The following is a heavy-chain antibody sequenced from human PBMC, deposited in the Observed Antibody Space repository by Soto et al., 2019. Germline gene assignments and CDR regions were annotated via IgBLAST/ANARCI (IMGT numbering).Heavy chain of an antibody. J-gene: IGHJ4*02. V-gene: IGHV3-23*01. Sequence: EVQLLESGGGLVQPGGSLRLSCAASGFTFSSYAMSWVREAPGKGLEWVSAISGSGGSTYYADSVKGRFTISRDNSKNTLYLQMNSLRAEDTAVYYCAKDSGSYYARDNYFDYWGQGTLVTVSS. D-gene: IGHD1-26*01. CDR1: GFTFSSYA. CDR2: ISGSGGST. CDR3: AKDSGSYYARDNYFDY.